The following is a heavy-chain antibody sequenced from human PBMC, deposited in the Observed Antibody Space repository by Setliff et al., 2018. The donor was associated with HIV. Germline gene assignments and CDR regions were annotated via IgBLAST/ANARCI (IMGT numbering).Heavy chain of an antibody. CDR2: IYYSGST. V-gene: IGHV4-39*07. J-gene: IGHJ3*02. Sequence: SETLSLTCSVSGGSISSRTYYWGWIRQPPGKGLEWIGSIYYSGSTYYNPSLKSRVTISADTSKKQFSLKLNSVTAADTAVYYCARGRYSSGWYKDAFDIWGQGTMVTVSS. CDR1: GGSISSRTYY. D-gene: IGHD6-19*01. CDR3: ARGRYSSGWYKDAFDI.